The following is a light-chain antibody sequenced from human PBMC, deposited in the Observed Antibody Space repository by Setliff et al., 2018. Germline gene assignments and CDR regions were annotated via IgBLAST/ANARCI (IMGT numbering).Light chain of an antibody. V-gene: IGLV2-14*01. J-gene: IGLJ1*01. CDR1: SRDVGSSTF. CDR2: EVS. Sequence: QSALTQPPSASGSPGQSLIISCTGTSRDVGSSTFVSWYQQLPGKAPKLIIFEVSNRPSGIPNRFSGSKSGNTASLSISGLQAEDEADYYCSSYTSLSTRVFGTGTKVTV. CDR3: SSYTSLSTRV.